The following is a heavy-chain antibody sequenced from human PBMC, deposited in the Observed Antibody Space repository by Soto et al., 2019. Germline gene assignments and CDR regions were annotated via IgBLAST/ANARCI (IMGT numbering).Heavy chain of an antibody. V-gene: IGHV4-59*01. D-gene: IGHD2-8*01. CDR1: GGSISSYY. J-gene: IGHJ5*02. CDR2: IYYSGST. CDR3: ARDRCTNGVCYGGVDP. Sequence: SETLSLTCTVSGGSISSYYWSWIRQPPGKGLEWIGYIYYSGSTNYNPSLKSRVTISVDTSKNQFSLKLSSVTAADTAVYYCARDRCTNGVCYGGVDPWGQGTLVTVSS.